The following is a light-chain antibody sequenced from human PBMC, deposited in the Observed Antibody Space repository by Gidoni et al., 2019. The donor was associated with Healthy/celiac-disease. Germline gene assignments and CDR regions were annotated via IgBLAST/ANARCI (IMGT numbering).Light chain of an antibody. V-gene: IGKV3-20*01. J-gene: IGKJ3*01. Sequence: IVLTQSPGTLSFSPGERATLSSRASQSVSSSYFAWYQPKPGQAPRLLIYGASSRATGIPDRFRGSGSGTDFTLTISRLEPEDFAVYYCQQYGSSSFTFGPGTKVDIK. CDR2: GAS. CDR3: QQYGSSSFT. CDR1: QSVSSSY.